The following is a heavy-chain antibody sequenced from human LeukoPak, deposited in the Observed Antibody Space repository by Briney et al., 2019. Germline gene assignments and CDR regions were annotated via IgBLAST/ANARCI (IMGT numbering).Heavy chain of an antibody. CDR1: SESSGGDD. D-gene: IGHD1/OR15-1a*01. CDR3: ARDGGTRLGFDP. Sequence: PSETLSLTCAMHSESSGGDDWTWFRQPPGKGLEWIGEVSPGGSTRYNPSPRSRVTISLDTSRSRFSLRLSSVTAADTGVYYCARDGGTRLGFDPWGQGTLVTVSS. CDR2: VSPGGST. V-gene: IGHV4-34*01. J-gene: IGHJ5*02.